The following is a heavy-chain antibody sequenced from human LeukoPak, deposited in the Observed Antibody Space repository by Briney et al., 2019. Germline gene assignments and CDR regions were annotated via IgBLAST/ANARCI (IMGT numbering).Heavy chain of an antibody. V-gene: IGHV3-30-3*01. CDR3: ARDFGDYGVDVRYFDY. CDR1: GFTFSSYA. J-gene: IGHJ4*02. CDR2: ISYDGSNK. D-gene: IGHD4-17*01. Sequence: GGSLRLSCAASGFTFSSYAMHWVRQAPGKGLEWVAVISYDGSNKYYADSVKGRFTISRDNSKNTLYLQMNSLRAEDTAVYYCARDFGDYGVDVRYFDYWGQGTLVTVSS.